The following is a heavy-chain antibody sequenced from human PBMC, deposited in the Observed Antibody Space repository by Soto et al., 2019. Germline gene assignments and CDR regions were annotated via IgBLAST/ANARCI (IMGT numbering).Heavy chain of an antibody. Sequence: XSVKVSCKASVYTFTCYYMHWVRQAPGQGLEWMGWINPNSGGTNYAQKFQGRVTMTRDTSISTAYMELSRLRSDDTAVYYCARGTDIVVVVAAIFDYWGQGTLATVSS. V-gene: IGHV1-2*02. CDR3: ARGTDIVVVVAAIFDY. CDR2: INPNSGGT. J-gene: IGHJ4*02. CDR1: VYTFTCYY. D-gene: IGHD2-15*01.